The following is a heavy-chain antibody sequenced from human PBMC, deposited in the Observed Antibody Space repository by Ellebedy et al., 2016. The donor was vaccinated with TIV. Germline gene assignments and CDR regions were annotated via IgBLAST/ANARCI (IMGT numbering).Heavy chain of an antibody. D-gene: IGHD2-2*01. Sequence: SETLSLTXTVSGVSVSSGSYYWSWIRQPPGKGLEWIGYIYYSGSTNYNPSLKSRVTISVDTSKNQFSLKLSSVTAADTAVYYCARGPAEIGFDYWGQGTLVTVSS. CDR1: GVSVSSGSYY. V-gene: IGHV4-61*01. CDR2: IYYSGST. CDR3: ARGPAEIGFDY. J-gene: IGHJ4*02.